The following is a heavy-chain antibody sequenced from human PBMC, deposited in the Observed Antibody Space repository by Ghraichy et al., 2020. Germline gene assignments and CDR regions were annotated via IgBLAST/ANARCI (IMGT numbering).Heavy chain of an antibody. CDR3: ARADPSAVTYYYDSSGYYPY. CDR2: INHSGST. J-gene: IGHJ4*02. CDR1: GGSFSGYY. V-gene: IGHV4-34*01. D-gene: IGHD3-22*01. Sequence: SETLSLTCAVYGGSFSGYYWSWIRQPPGKGLEWIGEINHSGSTNYNPSLKSRVTISVDTSKNQFSLKLSSVTAADTAVYYCARADPSAVTYYYDSSGYYPYWGQGPLVTVSS.